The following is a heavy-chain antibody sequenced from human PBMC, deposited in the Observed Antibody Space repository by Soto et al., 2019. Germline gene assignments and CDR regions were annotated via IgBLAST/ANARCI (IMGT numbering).Heavy chain of an antibody. D-gene: IGHD2-15*01. CDR3: ARDHPGYCSGGSCLYYYGLDV. CDR1: VGTFSSYA. J-gene: IGHJ6*02. CDR2: IIPIFSTT. V-gene: IGHV1-69*13. Sequence: SVNVSCKASVGTFSSYAISWVRQAPGQGLEWMGGIIPIFSTTYYAQKFQGRVTITADESTSTAYMELNSLRSEDTALYYCARDHPGYCSGGSCLYYYGLDVWGQGTTVTVSS.